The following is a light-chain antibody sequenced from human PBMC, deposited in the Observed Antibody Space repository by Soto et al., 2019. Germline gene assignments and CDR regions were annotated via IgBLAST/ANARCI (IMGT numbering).Light chain of an antibody. J-gene: IGKJ1*01. CDR3: QQYHSYWT. Sequence: DIQMTQSPSSLSASVGDRVTITCQASQNINNYLNWYQQKPGRAPKLLIYAASSLQSGVPQRFSGSGSGTEFTLTISSLQTDDFSTYYCQQYHSYWTFGQGTKVDIK. V-gene: IGKV1-16*01. CDR2: AAS. CDR1: QNINNY.